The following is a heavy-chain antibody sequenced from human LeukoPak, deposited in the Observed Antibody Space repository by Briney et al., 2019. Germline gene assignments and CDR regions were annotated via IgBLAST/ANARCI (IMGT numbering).Heavy chain of an antibody. J-gene: IGHJ5*02. CDR2: IYNGVNT. D-gene: IGHD1-26*01. Sequence: PGGSLRLSCTVSGASVSSASYWTWIRQPPGKGVEWIAHIYNGVNTNYNPSLKSRVTISVDTSKNQFSLRLNSVTAADTAVYYCARSRAFNSGAFDPWGQGSLVTVSS. CDR3: ARSRAFNSGAFDP. CDR1: GASVSSASY. V-gene: IGHV4-61*01.